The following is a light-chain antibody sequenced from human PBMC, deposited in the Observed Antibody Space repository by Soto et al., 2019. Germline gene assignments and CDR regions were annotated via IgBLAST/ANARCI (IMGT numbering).Light chain of an antibody. CDR3: SSYTSSSTRV. V-gene: IGLV2-14*01. CDR1: TGDVGGYNY. J-gene: IGLJ1*01. CDR2: EVS. Sequence: QSVLTQPASVSGSPGQSITISGTGTTGDVGGYNYVSWYQQHPGKAPKLMIYEVSNRPSGVSNRFSGSKSGNTASLTISGLQAEDEADYYCSSYTSSSTRVFGTGTKVTVL.